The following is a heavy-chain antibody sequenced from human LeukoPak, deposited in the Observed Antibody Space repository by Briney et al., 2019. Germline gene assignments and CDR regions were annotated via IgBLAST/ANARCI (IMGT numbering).Heavy chain of an antibody. J-gene: IGHJ4*02. Sequence: GWSLTLSFAASGFTFSSYAMSWVRQAPWKGLDWVSAISGSCGSTYYADSVKGRFTISRDNSKNTLYLQMNSLRAEDTAVYYCAKGNLAVADYWGQGTLVTVSS. CDR3: AKGNLAVADY. D-gene: IGHD6-19*01. CDR2: ISGSCGST. V-gene: IGHV3-23*01. CDR1: GFTFSSYA.